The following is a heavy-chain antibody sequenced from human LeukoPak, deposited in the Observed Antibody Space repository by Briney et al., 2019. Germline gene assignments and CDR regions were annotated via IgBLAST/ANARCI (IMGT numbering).Heavy chain of an antibody. V-gene: IGHV1-8*01. D-gene: IGHD3-9*01. CDR3: ARAHTYYDILTGYYEFDY. CDR1: GYTFSSYE. Sequence: ASVKVSCKASGYTFSSYEINWVRQATGQGLEWMGWMNPNSGNTGYAQKFQGRVTMTRNTSISTVYMELSSLRSEDTAVYYCARAHTYYDILTGYYEFDYWGQGTLVSASS. CDR2: MNPNSGNT. J-gene: IGHJ4*02.